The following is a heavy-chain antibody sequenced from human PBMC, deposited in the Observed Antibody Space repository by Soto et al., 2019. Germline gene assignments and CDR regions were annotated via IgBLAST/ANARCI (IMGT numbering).Heavy chain of an antibody. J-gene: IGHJ5*02. CDR2: IIPIFGTA. CDR1: GGPFSSYA. CDR3: ASGYQLLYGWFDP. V-gene: IGHV1-69*01. D-gene: IGHD2-2*02. Sequence: QVQLVQSGAAVKQPGSSVQVSCKASGGPFSSYAISWVRQAPGQGLEWMGGIIPIFGTANYAQKFQGRVTITADESTSTAYMELSSLRSEDTAVYYCASGYQLLYGWFDPWGQGTLVTVSS.